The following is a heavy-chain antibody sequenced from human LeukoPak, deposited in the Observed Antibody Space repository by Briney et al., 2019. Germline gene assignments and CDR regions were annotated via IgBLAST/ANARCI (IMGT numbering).Heavy chain of an antibody. CDR1: GGSISNYY. J-gene: IGHJ3*02. V-gene: IGHV4-4*07. D-gene: IGHD5/OR15-5a*01. CDR2: IYSSGST. CDR3: ASSVEDAFDI. Sequence: PSETLSLTCTVSGGSISNYYWSWIRQPAGKRLEWLGRIYSSGSTNYNPSLESRVTVSVDTSKNQFSLKLSSVTAADTAVYYCASSVEDAFDIWGQGTMVTVSS.